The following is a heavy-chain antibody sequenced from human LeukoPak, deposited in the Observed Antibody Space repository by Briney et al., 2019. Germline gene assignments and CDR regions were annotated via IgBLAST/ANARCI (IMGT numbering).Heavy chain of an antibody. J-gene: IGHJ5*02. CDR3: ATHQGGSGWLDH. D-gene: IGHD1-26*01. Sequence: SETLSLTCTVSGGPISANNFYWDWVRQPPGKGLEWLGNIYFSGTTYYNPSLKSRVTMSIDTSKNQFSLKLSSVTATDTAVYYCATHQGGSGWLDHWGQGTLVTVSS. CDR2: IYFSGTT. V-gene: IGHV4-39*01. CDR1: GGPISANNFY.